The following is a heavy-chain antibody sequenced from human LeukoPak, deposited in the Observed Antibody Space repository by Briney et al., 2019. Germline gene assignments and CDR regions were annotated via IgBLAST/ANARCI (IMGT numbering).Heavy chain of an antibody. CDR3: AKRDYYGSGRNNDY. D-gene: IGHD3-10*01. CDR1: GFTFSSYW. V-gene: IGHV3-7*03. CDR2: IKQDGSEK. Sequence: QPGGSLRLSCAASGFTFSSYWMSWVRQAPGKGLEWVANIKQDGSEKYYVDSVKGRFTISRDNAKNSLYLQMNSLRAEDTAVYYCAKRDYYGSGRNNDYWGQGTLVTVSS. J-gene: IGHJ4*02.